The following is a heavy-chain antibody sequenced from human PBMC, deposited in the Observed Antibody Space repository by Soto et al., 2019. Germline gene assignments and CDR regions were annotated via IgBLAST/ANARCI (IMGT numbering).Heavy chain of an antibody. J-gene: IGHJ4*02. CDR3: ARDPLAVERPY. CDR2: ISYDGSNK. CDR1: GFTFSNYA. D-gene: IGHD6-19*01. Sequence: GGSLRLSCAASGFTFSNYAMHWVRQAPGKGLEWVAVISYDGSNKYYADSVKGRFTISRDNSKNTLYLQMNSLRAEDTAVYYCARDPLAVERPYRGQGTMVTVYS. V-gene: IGHV3-30-3*01.